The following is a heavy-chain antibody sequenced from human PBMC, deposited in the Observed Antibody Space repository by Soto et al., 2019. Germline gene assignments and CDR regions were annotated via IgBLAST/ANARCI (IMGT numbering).Heavy chain of an antibody. CDR3: ARGSGDYGSGGTDFDY. CDR2: INPNSGGT. D-gene: IGHD3-10*01. CDR1: GYTFTGYY. Sequence: ASVKVSCKASGYTFTGYYMHWVRQAPGQGLEWMGWINPNSGGTNYAQKFQGWVTMTRDTSISTAYMELSRLRSDDTAVYYCARGSGDYGSGGTDFDYWGQGTLVTVSS. J-gene: IGHJ4*02. V-gene: IGHV1-2*04.